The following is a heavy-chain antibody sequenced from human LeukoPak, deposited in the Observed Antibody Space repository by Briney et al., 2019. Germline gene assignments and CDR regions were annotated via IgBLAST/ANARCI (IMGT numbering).Heavy chain of an antibody. CDR3: ARDSTYYYDSGSSGPHYFDN. CDR1: GFTFSNYA. D-gene: IGHD3-10*01. J-gene: IGHJ4*02. V-gene: IGHV3-30*01. CDR2: ISSGGTYE. Sequence: GKSLRLSCAASGFTFSNYAMHWVRQAPGKGLAWVSLISSGGTYEYYADSVKGRFTISRDKSKNTLYLQLNSLRAEDTAVYYCARDSTYYYDSGSSGPHYFDNWGQGTLVTVSS.